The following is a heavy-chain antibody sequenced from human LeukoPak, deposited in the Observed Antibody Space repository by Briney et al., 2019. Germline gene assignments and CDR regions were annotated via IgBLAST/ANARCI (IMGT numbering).Heavy chain of an antibody. D-gene: IGHD5-12*01. CDR1: GYTSTSYA. Sequence: GASVKVSCKASGYTSTSYAMHWVRQAPGQRLEWMGWINAGNGNTKYSQKFQGRVTITRDTSASTAYMELSSLRSEDTAVYYCARGSGSYDYVVPLFDYWGQGTLVTVSS. J-gene: IGHJ4*02. CDR3: ARGSGSYDYVVPLFDY. V-gene: IGHV1-3*01. CDR2: INAGNGNT.